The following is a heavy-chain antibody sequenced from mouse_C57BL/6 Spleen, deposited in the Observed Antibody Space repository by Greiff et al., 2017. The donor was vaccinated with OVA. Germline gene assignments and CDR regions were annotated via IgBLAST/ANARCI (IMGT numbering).Heavy chain of an antibody. J-gene: IGHJ1*03. Sequence: QVQLQQSGAELVKPGASVKISCKASGYAFSSYWMNWVKQRPGKGLEWIGQIYPGDGDANYNGKFKGKATLTADKSSSTAYMQLSSLTSEDSAVYFCARSLGPYWYFDVWGTGTTVTVSS. D-gene: IGHD2-10*02. CDR3: ARSLGPYWYFDV. CDR1: GYAFSSYW. CDR2: IYPGDGDA. V-gene: IGHV1-80*01.